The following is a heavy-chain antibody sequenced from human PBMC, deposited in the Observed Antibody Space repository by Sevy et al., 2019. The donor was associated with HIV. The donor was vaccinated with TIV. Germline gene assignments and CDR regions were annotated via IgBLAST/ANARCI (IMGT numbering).Heavy chain of an antibody. Sequence: GGSPRLSCAASGFSFSSYGMHWVRQAPGKGLEWVAVISYDGSNKYYAESVNADSVKGRFTISRDNSKNTLYLQMNSLRAEDTAVYYCAKGASAAGSRVLPHDYWGQGTLVTVSS. CDR2: ISYDGSNK. J-gene: IGHJ4*02. V-gene: IGHV3-30*18. CDR3: AKGASAAGSRVLPHDY. CDR1: GFSFSSYG. D-gene: IGHD6-13*01.